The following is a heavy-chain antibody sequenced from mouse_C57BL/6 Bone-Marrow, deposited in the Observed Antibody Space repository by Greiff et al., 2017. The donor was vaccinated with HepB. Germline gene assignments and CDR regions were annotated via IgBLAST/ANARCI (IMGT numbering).Heavy chain of an antibody. CDR2: ISNGGGST. CDR3: ARHEGVSY. Sequence: EVQLVESGGGLVQPGGSLKLSCAASGFTFSDYYMYWVRQTPESRLEWVAYISNGGGSTYYPDTVKGRFTISRDIAKNTLYLQMSRLKSEDTAMYYCARHEGVSYWGQGTLVTVSA. CDR1: GFTFSDYY. J-gene: IGHJ3*01. V-gene: IGHV5-12*01.